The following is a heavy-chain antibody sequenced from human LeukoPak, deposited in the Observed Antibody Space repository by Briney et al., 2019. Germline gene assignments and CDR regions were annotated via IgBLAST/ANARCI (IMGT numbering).Heavy chain of an antibody. V-gene: IGHV1-2*02. D-gene: IGHD3-10*01. CDR1: GYTFTGYY. Sequence: ASVKVSCKASGYTFTGYYMHWVRQAPGQGLEWMGWINPNSGGTNYAQKFQGRVTMTRDTSISTAYMELSRLRSEDTAVYYCARDLSPGGSGQPQHYWGQGTLVTVSS. CDR2: INPNSGGT. J-gene: IGHJ4*02. CDR3: ARDLSPGGSGQPQHY.